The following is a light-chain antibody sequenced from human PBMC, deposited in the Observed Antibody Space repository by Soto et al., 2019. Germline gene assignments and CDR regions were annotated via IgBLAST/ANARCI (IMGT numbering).Light chain of an antibody. V-gene: IGLV2-11*01. CDR3: CSYAGSYYYV. J-gene: IGLJ1*01. CDR1: SSDVGGYNY. Sequence: QSVLTQPRSVSGSPGQSVTISCTGTSSDVGGYNYVSWYQQHTGKAPKLMIYDVSKRPSGVPDRFSGSKSGNTASLTISGLQAEDEADYYCCSYAGSYYYVFGTGTKVTVL. CDR2: DVS.